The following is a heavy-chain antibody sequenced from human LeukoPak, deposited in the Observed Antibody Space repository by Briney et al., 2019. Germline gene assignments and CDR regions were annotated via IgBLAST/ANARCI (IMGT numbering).Heavy chain of an antibody. CDR2: INPETFKV. CDR3: ARESGAAPAFDI. V-gene: IGHV1-2*02. Sequence: ASVKVSCKASGYTFTDPYIHWVRQAPGQGLEWLGWINPETFKVEYAERFQGRVTMTRDTSISTAYMELSSLKSEDTAVYFCARESGAAPAFDIWGQGTLVTVSS. CDR1: GYTFTDPY. J-gene: IGHJ3*02. D-gene: IGHD1-26*01.